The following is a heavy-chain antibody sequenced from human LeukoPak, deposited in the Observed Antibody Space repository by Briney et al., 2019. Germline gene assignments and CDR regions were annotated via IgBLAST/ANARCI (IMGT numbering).Heavy chain of an antibody. CDR1: GGSISSYY. CDR3: AREKRYCSSTSCHRDAFDI. CDR2: IYYSGST. V-gene: IGHV4-59*01. D-gene: IGHD2-2*01. Sequence: PSETLSLTCTVSGGSISSYYWSWSRQPPGKGLEGIGDIYYSGSTNYYPSLKSRVTISVDTSKNQLSLKLSSVTAADTAVYYCAREKRYCSSTSCHRDAFDIWGQGTMVTVSP. J-gene: IGHJ3*02.